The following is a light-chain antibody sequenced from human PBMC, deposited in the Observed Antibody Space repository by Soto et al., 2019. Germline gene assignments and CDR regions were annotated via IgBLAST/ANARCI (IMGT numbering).Light chain of an antibody. V-gene: IGKV4-1*01. CDR3: QQYYTTPWT. Sequence: DIVMTQSPDSLAVSLGERATINCKSSQSVFYSSNNKDYLAWYQQKPGQPPNLLIYWASTRESGVPDRFSGSGSGTDFTLTINSLQAEDVAVYYCQQYYTTPWTFGQGTKVEIK. CDR1: QSVFYSSNNKDY. J-gene: IGKJ1*01. CDR2: WAS.